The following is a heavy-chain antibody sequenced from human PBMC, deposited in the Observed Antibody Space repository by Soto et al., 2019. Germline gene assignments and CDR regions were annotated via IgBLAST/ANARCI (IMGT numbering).Heavy chain of an antibody. Sequence: SETLSLTCAVSGGSISSGGYSWSWIRQPPGKGLEWIGYIYHSGSTYYNPSLKSRVTISVDRSKNQFSLKLSSVTAADTAVYYCARHLEGGYYYYGMDVWGQGTTVTVSS. V-gene: IGHV4-30-2*01. CDR3: ARHLEGGYYYYGMDV. J-gene: IGHJ6*02. CDR1: GGSISSGGYS. D-gene: IGHD1-1*01. CDR2: IYHSGST.